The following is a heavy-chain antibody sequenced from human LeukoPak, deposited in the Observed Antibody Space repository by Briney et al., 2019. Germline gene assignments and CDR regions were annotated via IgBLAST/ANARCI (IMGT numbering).Heavy chain of an antibody. D-gene: IGHD2-15*01. V-gene: IGHV3-7*04. Sequence: GGFLRLSCAASGFTFSTYWMSWVRQAPGKGLEWVANIHQDGNEKYYVDSVKGRFNIYRENAKISLYLQMNSLRAEDTAVYYCARGDKFSGDYWGQGTLVTVSS. J-gene: IGHJ4*02. CDR2: IHQDGNEK. CDR1: GFTFSTYW. CDR3: ARGDKFSGDY.